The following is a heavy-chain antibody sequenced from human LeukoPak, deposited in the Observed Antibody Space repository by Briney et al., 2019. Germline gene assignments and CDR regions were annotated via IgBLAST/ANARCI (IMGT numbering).Heavy chain of an antibody. CDR3: ARGSEVPSNYYDNKALDY. D-gene: IGHD3-22*01. Sequence: GGSLRLSCAASGFTFSSYAMHWVRQAPGKGLEWVAVISYDGGNKYYADSVKGRFTISRDNSKNTLYLQMNSLRAEDTAVYYCARGSEVPSNYYDNKALDYWGQGTLVTVSS. CDR2: ISYDGGNK. V-gene: IGHV3-30-3*01. J-gene: IGHJ4*02. CDR1: GFTFSSYA.